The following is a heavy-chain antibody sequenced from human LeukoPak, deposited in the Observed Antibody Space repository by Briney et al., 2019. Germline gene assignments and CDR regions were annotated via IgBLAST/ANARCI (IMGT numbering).Heavy chain of an antibody. CDR1: GYSISSGYY. V-gene: IGHV4-38-2*01. J-gene: IGHJ5*02. CDR3: ARHKKTYYDFWSGYYSWFDP. D-gene: IGHD3-3*01. Sequence: SETLSLNCAVSGYSISSGYYWGWIRQPPGTGLAGIGSIYHSGSTYYNPSVKSRVTISVDTSKIQFSLKLSSVTAADTAVYYCARHKKTYYDFWSGYYSWFDPWGKGTLVTVSS. CDR2: IYHSGST.